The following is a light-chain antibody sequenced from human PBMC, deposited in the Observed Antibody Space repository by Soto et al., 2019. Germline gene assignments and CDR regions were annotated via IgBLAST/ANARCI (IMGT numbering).Light chain of an antibody. Sequence: EIVLTQSPGTLSVSPGERATLSCRASQSVSSSYLAWYQQKPGQAPRLLIYGASSRATGIPDRFSGSGSGTDFTLTISRLEPEDFAVYYCQHYGSSLWTFGQGTKVEIK. V-gene: IGKV3-20*01. J-gene: IGKJ1*01. CDR2: GAS. CDR3: QHYGSSLWT. CDR1: QSVSSSY.